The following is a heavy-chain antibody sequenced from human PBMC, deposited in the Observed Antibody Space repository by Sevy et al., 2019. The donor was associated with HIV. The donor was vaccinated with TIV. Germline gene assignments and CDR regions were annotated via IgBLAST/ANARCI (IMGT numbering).Heavy chain of an antibody. Sequence: GGSLRLSCAASGFTFSSYGMHWVRQAPGKGLEWVAVIWYDGSNKYYADSVKGRFTISRDNSKNTLYLQMNSLRAEDTAVYYCARGGYCSSTSCYTDCFDPWGQGTLVTVSS. CDR3: ARGGYCSSTSCYTDCFDP. J-gene: IGHJ5*02. D-gene: IGHD2-2*02. CDR1: GFTFSSYG. CDR2: IWYDGSNK. V-gene: IGHV3-33*01.